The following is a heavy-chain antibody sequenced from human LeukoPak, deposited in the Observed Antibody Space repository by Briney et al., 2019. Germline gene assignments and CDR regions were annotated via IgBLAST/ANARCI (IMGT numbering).Heavy chain of an antibody. Sequence: SVKVSCKASGGTFSSYAISWVRQAPGQGLEWMGGIIPIFGTANYAQKFQGRVTITADESTSTAYMELSSLRSEDTAVYYCARDSDSSGWKYYFDYWGQGTLVIVSS. D-gene: IGHD6-19*01. CDR2: IIPIFGTA. V-gene: IGHV1-69*13. CDR1: GGTFSSYA. CDR3: ARDSDSSGWKYYFDY. J-gene: IGHJ4*02.